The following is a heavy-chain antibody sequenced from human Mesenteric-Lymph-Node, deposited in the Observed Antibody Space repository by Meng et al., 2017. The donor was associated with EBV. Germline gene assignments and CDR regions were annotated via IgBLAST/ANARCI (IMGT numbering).Heavy chain of an antibody. CDR2: IYYSGIT. CDR3: VRSRGWTQVEWFDP. CDR1: GGSISSSNW. V-gene: IGHV4-4*02. J-gene: IGHJ5*02. D-gene: IGHD3/OR15-3a*01. Sequence: VQLQESGPGLVQPSGTLSLTCAVSGGSISSSNWWSWVRQPPGKGLEWLGGIYYSGITYYNPSLTSRVDLSVDTSKNRFSLKLFSLTTEDTAVYFCVRSRGWTQVEWFDPWGPGILVTVSS.